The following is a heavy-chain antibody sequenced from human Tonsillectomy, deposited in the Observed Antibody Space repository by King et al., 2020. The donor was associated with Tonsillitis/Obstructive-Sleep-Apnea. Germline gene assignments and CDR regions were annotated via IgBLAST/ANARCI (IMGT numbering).Heavy chain of an antibody. CDR2: INQHEKEK. Sequence: ESGGGLVQPGGSLRLSFAASGFTFSGHWMSWVRQAPGKGLEWVANINQHEKEKYYLDSVKGRFTISRANAKTSLYLQLNSLRAEDTAIYFCARGYSGYDSYYYYYAMDVWGRGTTVTVSS. CDR3: ARGYSGYDSYYYYYAMDV. D-gene: IGHD5-12*01. V-gene: IGHV3-7*03. J-gene: IGHJ6*02. CDR1: GFTFSGHW.